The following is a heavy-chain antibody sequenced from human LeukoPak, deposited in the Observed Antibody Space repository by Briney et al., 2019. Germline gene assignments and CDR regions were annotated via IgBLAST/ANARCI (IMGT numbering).Heavy chain of an antibody. CDR3: ARAGGLNYYGGFSEFGY. D-gene: IGHD4-23*01. CDR1: GGSISTTSYY. Sequence: SETLSLTCIVSGGSISTTSYYWGWIRQPPGKGLEWIGSIYYSGSTFYNPSLKSRVTISLDTSKNQYSLKLSSVTAADTAVYYCARAGGLNYYGGFSEFGYWGQGTLVTVSS. J-gene: IGHJ4*02. V-gene: IGHV4-39*07. CDR2: IYYSGST.